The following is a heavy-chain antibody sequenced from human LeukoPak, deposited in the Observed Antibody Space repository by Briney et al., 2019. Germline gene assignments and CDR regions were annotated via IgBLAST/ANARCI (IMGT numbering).Heavy chain of an antibody. CDR2: IYNSGST. D-gene: IGHD2-2*01. J-gene: IGHJ5*02. CDR3: ASTNCSSARCYGANWFDH. Sequence: SETLSLTCSVSGGSISSGDYYWRWIRQPPGTGLEWLGYIYNSGSTFHYNPSLKSRVTISVDTSKNQFSLRLSSVTAADTAVYYCASTNCSSARCYGANWFDHWGQGTLVTVSS. V-gene: IGHV4-30-4*08. CDR1: GGSISSGDYY.